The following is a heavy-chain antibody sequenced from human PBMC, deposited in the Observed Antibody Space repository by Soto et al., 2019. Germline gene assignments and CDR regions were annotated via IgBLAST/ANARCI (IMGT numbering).Heavy chain of an antibody. J-gene: IGHJ4*02. Sequence: SSETLSLTCTVSGGSISSYYWSWIRQPPGKGLEWIGYIYYSGSTNYNPFLKSRVTISVDTSKNQFSLKLSSVTAADTAVYYCASSDFWSGYYYFDYWGQGTLVTVSS. CDR1: GGSISSYY. D-gene: IGHD3-3*01. V-gene: IGHV4-59*01. CDR3: ASSDFWSGYYYFDY. CDR2: IYYSGST.